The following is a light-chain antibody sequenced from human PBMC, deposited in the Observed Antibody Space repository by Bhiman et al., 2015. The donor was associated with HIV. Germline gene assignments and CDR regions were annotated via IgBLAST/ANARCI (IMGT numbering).Light chain of an antibody. Sequence: QSALTQPASVSGSPGQSITISCTGTSSDVGGYNYVSWYQQHPGKAPKLMIYDVSKRPSGVSNRFSGSKSANTASLTISGLQAEDEADYYCSSYASSSYFGFGGGTQLTVL. CDR2: DVS. V-gene: IGLV2-14*01. CDR1: SSDVGGYNY. CDR3: SSYASSSYFG. J-gene: IGLJ2*01.